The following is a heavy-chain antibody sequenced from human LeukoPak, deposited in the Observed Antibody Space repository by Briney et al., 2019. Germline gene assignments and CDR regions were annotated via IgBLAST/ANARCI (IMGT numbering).Heavy chain of an antibody. V-gene: IGHV3-30*18. CDR1: GFTFSTCG. CDR3: AKDYNYGYGYYFDY. J-gene: IGHJ4*02. CDR2: ISYDGSDK. Sequence: GGSLRLSCAASGFTFSTCGMHWVRQAPGKGLDWVAVISYDGSDKYYADSVKGRFTISRDNSKNTLYLQMNSPRAEDTAVYYCAKDYNYGYGYYFDYWGQGTLVTVSS. D-gene: IGHD3-10*01.